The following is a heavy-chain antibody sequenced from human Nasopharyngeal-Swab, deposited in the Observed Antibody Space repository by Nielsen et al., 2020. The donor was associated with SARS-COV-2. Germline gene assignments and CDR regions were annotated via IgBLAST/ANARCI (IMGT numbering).Heavy chain of an antibody. CDR2: IYYSGST. CDR1: GGSISSSSYY. Sequence: SETLSLTCTVSGGSISSSSYYWGWIRQPPGKGLEWIGSIYYSGSTYYTPSLKSRVTISVDTSKNQLSLKVNSVTAADTAVYYCARHDQSAVAGVFEYWGQGTLVTVSS. V-gene: IGHV4-39*01. J-gene: IGHJ4*02. D-gene: IGHD6-19*01. CDR3: ARHDQSAVAGVFEY.